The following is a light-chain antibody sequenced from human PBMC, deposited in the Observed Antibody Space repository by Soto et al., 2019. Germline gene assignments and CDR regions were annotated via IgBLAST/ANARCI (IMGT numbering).Light chain of an antibody. J-gene: IGKJ2*01. CDR2: AAT. CDR1: QNILTY. CDR3: QQSYSAPLT. Sequence: DLQMTQSPSSLSASVGDRVTITCRASQNILTYLNWYQQRPGKAPKFLIYAATSVQDGVPSRFSGSESGTEFTLTISSLQPEDSATYYCQQSYSAPLTLGQGTNLEIK. V-gene: IGKV1-39*01.